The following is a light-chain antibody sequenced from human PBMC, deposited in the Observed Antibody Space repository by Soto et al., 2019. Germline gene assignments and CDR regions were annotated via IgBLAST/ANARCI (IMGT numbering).Light chain of an antibody. CDR3: QQYDSSWT. Sequence: IVLTQSPGTLSLYPGERATLSCWASQSVSNRYLAWYQQKPGQAPRLLIYGASSRATGIPDRFSGSGSGTDFTLTISRLEPEDFAVYYCQQYDSSWTFGQGTKVDIK. J-gene: IGKJ1*01. V-gene: IGKV3-20*01. CDR2: GAS. CDR1: QSVSNRY.